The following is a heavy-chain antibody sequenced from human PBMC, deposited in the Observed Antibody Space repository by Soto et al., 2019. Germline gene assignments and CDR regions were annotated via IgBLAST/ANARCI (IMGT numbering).Heavy chain of an antibody. CDR2: ISSSSYI. CDR1: GFTFSSYS. J-gene: IGHJ3*02. V-gene: IGHV3-21*01. D-gene: IGHD2-15*01. CDR3: ARDYPQDIVVVVAAGYAFDI. Sequence: GGSLRLSCAASGFTFSSYSMNWVRQAPGKGLEWVSSISSSSYIYYADSVKGRFTISRDNAKNSLYLQMNSLRAEDTAVYYCARDYPQDIVVVVAAGYAFDIWGQGTMVTVSS.